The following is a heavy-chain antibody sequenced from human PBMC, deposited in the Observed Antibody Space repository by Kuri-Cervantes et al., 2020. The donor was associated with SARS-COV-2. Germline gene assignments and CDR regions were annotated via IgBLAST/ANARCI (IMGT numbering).Heavy chain of an antibody. CDR1: GFLFSASA. CDR3: AKEWPTGDGLGFDY. D-gene: IGHD7-27*01. J-gene: IGHJ4*02. Sequence: GGSLRLSCEVSGFLFSASAIHWVRQASGKGLQWVGRIRGIAKNYATSYAASVKGRFTISRDNSKNSLYLQMNSLRSEDTALYYCAKEWPTGDGLGFDYWGQGTLVTVSS. V-gene: IGHV3-73*01. CDR2: IRGIAKNYAT.